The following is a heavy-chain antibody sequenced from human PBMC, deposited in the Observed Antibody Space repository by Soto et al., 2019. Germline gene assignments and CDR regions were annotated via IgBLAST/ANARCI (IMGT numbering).Heavy chain of an antibody. Sequence: GGSLRLSCAASGFTFSSYAMSWVRQAPGKGLEWVSAISGSGGSTYYADSVKGRFTISRDNSKNTLYLQMNSLRAEDTAVYYCAKVLRPYYDFWSGPIRDGMDVWGQGTTVTVSS. V-gene: IGHV3-23*01. CDR1: GFTFSSYA. J-gene: IGHJ6*02. D-gene: IGHD3-3*01. CDR3: AKVLRPYYDFWSGPIRDGMDV. CDR2: ISGSGGST.